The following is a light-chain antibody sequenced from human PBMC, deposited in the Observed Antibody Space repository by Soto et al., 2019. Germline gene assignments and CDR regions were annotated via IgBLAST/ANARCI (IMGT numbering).Light chain of an antibody. V-gene: IGLV3-21*04. CDR2: YDS. CDR3: QVWDSSSGPPEV. J-gene: IGLJ2*01. CDR1: NIGSKS. Sequence: SYELTQPPSVSVAPGKTARITCGGNNIGSKSVHWYQQKPGQAPVLVIYYDSDRPSGIPERFSGSNSGNTATLTISRVEAGDEADYYCQVWDSSSGPPEVFGGGTKLTVL.